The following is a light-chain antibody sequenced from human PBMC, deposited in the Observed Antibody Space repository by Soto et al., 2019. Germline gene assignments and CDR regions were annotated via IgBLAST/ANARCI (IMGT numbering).Light chain of an antibody. CDR1: QSVSRI. V-gene: IGKV3D-15*02. Sequence: EIELFLSPKTLSVSPGERTTLSCMASQSVSRILAWYQQKPGQAPRLLIYGASTRATGIPVRFSGSGSGTEFTLTIRRLEPEDFAVYYCQQYGNSPITFGQGTRLEFK. J-gene: IGKJ5*01. CDR3: QQYGNSPIT. CDR2: GAS.